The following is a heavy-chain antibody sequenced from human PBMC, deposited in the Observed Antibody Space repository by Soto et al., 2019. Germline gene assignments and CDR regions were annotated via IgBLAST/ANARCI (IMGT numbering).Heavy chain of an antibody. CDR3: ARGASYSSSWQTYYYYYGMDD. CDR2: IYYSGST. Sequence: PSETLSLTCTVSGGSVSSGSYYWSWIRQPPGKGLEWIGYIYYSGSTNYNPSLKSRVTISVDTSKNQFSLKLSSVTAADTAVYYCARGASYSSSWQTYYYYYGMDDWGQGTTVTVPS. D-gene: IGHD6-13*01. CDR1: GGSVSSGSYY. J-gene: IGHJ6*02. V-gene: IGHV4-61*01.